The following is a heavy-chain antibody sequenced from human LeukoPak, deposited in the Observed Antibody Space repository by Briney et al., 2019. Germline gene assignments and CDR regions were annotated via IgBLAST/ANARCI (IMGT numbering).Heavy chain of an antibody. D-gene: IGHD4-17*01. CDR1: GASISSYY. CDR3: ARFEYGCDS. V-gene: IGHV4-4*07. Sequence: SETLSLTCTVAGASISSYYWSWIRQPAGKGLEWIGRVYTTGTTNYNPSLKSRVTMSVDTSKNQFSLNLTSATAADTAVYYCARFEYGCDSWGQGTLVTVSS. CDR2: VYTTGTT. J-gene: IGHJ4*02.